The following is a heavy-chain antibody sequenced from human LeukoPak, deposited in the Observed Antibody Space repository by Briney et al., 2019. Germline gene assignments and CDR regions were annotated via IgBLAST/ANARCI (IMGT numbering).Heavy chain of an antibody. CDR1: GIIFINYW. CDR2: IYFGDYET. J-gene: IGHJ4*02. Sequence: GESLKISCKGSGIIFINYWIGWVRQMPRKGLEWMGFIYFGDYETRYRPSFQGQVTISADKSISTAYLHWSSLKASDSAMYYCASARHGDSTWAYWGQGTLVTVSS. CDR3: ASARHGDSTWAY. D-gene: IGHD4-17*01. V-gene: IGHV5-51*01.